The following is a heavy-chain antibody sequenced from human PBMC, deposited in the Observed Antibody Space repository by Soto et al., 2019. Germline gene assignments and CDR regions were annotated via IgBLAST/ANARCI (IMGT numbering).Heavy chain of an antibody. J-gene: IGHJ4*02. Sequence: PGGSLRLSCAASGFTFSSYAMSWVRQAPGKGLEWVSAISGSGGSTYYADSVKGRFTISRDNSKNTLYLQMNSLRAEDTAVYYCAKAPSSGFFGVVIPFDYWGQGTLVTVSS. CDR1: GFTFSSYA. CDR3: AKAPSSGFFGVVIPFDY. V-gene: IGHV3-23*01. CDR2: ISGSGGST. D-gene: IGHD3-3*01.